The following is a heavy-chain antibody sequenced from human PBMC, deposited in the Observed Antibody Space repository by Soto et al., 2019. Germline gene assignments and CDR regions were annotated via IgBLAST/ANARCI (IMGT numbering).Heavy chain of an antibody. D-gene: IGHD7-27*01. V-gene: IGHV1-8*01. CDR2: MNPNSGNT. J-gene: IGHJ5*02. CDR3: ARGLGIGSNWFDH. Sequence: QAQLVQSGAEVKKPGASVTVSCKASGYTFTSYDINWLRQATGQGREWMVWMNPNSGNTGYAQTLQGRIIMTRNNSISTDHMELSGLRSEDTAVYYCARGLGIGSNWFDHWGQGTLVAVSS. CDR1: GYTFTSYD.